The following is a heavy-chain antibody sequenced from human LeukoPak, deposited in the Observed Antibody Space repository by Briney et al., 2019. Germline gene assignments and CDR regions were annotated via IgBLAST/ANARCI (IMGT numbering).Heavy chain of an antibody. J-gene: IGHJ4*02. V-gene: IGHV4-4*02. CDR1: GGSISSSNW. CDR2: IYHSGST. CDR3: ARGGSRYYDSSGYPDY. D-gene: IGHD3-22*01. Sequence: PSETLSLTCAVSGGSISSSNWWSWVRQPPGKGLEWIGEIYHSGSTNYNPSLKSRVTISVDKSKNQFSLKLSSVTAADTAVYYCARGGSRYYDSSGYPDYWGQGTLVTVSS.